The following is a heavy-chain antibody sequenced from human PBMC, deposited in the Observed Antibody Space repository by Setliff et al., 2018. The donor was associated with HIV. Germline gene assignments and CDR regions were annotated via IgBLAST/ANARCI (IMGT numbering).Heavy chain of an antibody. CDR1: GYTLTELS. CDR2: FDPQDDET. Sequence: ASVKVSCKVSGYTLTELSRHWVRQAPGKGLEWIGSFDPQDDETIYAQNFQGRVTMTEDTSTDTAYMELSSLRSEDTAVYYWARGDGGVDYWGQGTLVTVSS. D-gene: IGHD3-10*01. J-gene: IGHJ4*02. CDR3: ARGDGGVDY. V-gene: IGHV1-24*01.